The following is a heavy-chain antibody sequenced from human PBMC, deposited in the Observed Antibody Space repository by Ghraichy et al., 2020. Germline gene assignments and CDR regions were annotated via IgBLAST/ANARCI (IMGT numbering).Heavy chain of an antibody. D-gene: IGHD3-10*01. J-gene: IGHJ6*02. CDR2: IYPGDSDT. CDR1: GYSFTSYW. Sequence: GESLNISCKGSGYSFTSYWIGWVRQMPGKGLEWMGIIYPGDSDTRYSPSFQGQATISADKPISTAYLQWSSLKASDTAMYYCARVFGSGSYYNVCYYYGMGVWGQGTTVTVSS. V-gene: IGHV5-51*04. CDR3: ARVFGSGSYYNVCYYYGMGV.